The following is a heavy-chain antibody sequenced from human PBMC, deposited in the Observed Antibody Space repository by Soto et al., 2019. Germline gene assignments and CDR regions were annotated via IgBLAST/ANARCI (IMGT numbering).Heavy chain of an antibody. CDR1: GFSLSNPRMG. CDR3: AHMENSLYYFNY. CDR2: IFSNDDK. Sequence: GSGPTLVNPTETLTLTCTVSGFSLSNPRMGVSWIRQPPGKALECLAHIFSNDDKSYSTSLKSRLTISKDTSKSQVVLTMTNMDPVDTATYYCAHMENSLYYFNYWGQGALVTVSS. J-gene: IGHJ4*02. D-gene: IGHD1-1*01. V-gene: IGHV2-26*01.